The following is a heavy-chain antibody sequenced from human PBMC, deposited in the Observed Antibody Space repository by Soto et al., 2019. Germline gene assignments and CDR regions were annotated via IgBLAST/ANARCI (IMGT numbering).Heavy chain of an antibody. CDR1: GGSFSGYY. J-gene: IGHJ4*02. CDR3: ARDKITGLFDY. V-gene: IGHV4-34*01. CDR2: INHSGST. D-gene: IGHD2-8*02. Sequence: SETLSLTCAVYGGSFSGYYLTWIRQPPGTGLEWIGEINHSGSTNYTPSLKSRVTISVDTSKNQFSLKLTSVTAADTAVYYCARDKITGLFDYWGQGTLVTVSS.